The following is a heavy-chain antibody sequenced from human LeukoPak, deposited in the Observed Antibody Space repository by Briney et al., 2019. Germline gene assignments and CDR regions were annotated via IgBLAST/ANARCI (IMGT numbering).Heavy chain of an antibody. CDR3: VRDRTRYCSSTSCPLDY. CDR1: GYSFTGYY. J-gene: IGHJ4*02. CDR2: INPYSGGT. Sequence: ASVKVSCKASGYSFTGYYMHWVRQAPGQGLEWMGWINPYSGGTNYAQKFQGRVTMTRDTSISTAYMELSRLRSDDTAVYYCVRDRTRYCSSTSCPLDYWGQGTLVTVSS. V-gene: IGHV1-2*02. D-gene: IGHD2-2*01.